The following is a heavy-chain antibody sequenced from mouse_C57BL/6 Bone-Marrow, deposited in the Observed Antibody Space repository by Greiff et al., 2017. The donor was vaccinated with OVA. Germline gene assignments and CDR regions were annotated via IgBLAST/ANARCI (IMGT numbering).Heavy chain of an antibody. Sequence: VQLQQSGPELVKPGASVKISCKASGYTFTDYYMNWVKQSHGKSLEWIGDINPNNGGTSYNQKFKGKATLTVDKSSSTAYMELRSLTSEDSAVYYCARCGLRLDYWGQGTTPTVSS. V-gene: IGHV1-26*01. CDR2: INPNNGGT. CDR1: GYTFTDYY. J-gene: IGHJ2*01. CDR3: ARCGLRLDY. D-gene: IGHD2-4*01.